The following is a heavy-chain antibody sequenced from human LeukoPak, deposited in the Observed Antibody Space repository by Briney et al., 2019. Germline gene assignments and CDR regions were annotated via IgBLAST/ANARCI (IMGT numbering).Heavy chain of an antibody. CDR1: GYSISSSNW. Sequence: SETLSLTCAVSGYSISSSNWWGWIRQPPGKGLEWIGYIYYSGSTYYNPSLKSRVTMSVDTSKNQFSLKLSSVTAVDTAVYYCARSGGAWNEPYYFDYWGQGTLVTVSS. D-gene: IGHD1-1*01. CDR2: IYYSGST. CDR3: ARSGGAWNEPYYFDY. J-gene: IGHJ4*02. V-gene: IGHV4-28*01.